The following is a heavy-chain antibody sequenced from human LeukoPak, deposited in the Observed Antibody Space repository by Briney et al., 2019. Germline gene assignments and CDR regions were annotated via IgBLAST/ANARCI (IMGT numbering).Heavy chain of an antibody. Sequence: SETLSLTCTVSGGSISSYYWSWIRQPPGKGLEWIGYIYYSGSTNYNPSLKSRVTISVDTSKNQFSLKLSSVTAADTAVYYCARPYYYDSSGYYDYWGQGTLVTVSS. J-gene: IGHJ4*02. CDR3: ARPYYYDSSGYYDY. CDR1: GGSISSYY. D-gene: IGHD3-22*01. V-gene: IGHV4-59*08. CDR2: IYYSGST.